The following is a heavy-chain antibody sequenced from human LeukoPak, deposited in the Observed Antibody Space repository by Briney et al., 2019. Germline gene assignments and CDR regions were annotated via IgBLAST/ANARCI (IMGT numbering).Heavy chain of an antibody. CDR3: TTDVTYCTNGVCYYYYYGMDV. Sequence: GGSLRLSCAASGFTFSNAWMSWVRQAPGKGLEWVGRIKSKTDGGTTDYAAPVKGRFTISRDDSENTLYLQMNSLKTEDTAVYYCTTDVTYCTNGVCYYYYYGMDVWGQGTTVTVSS. J-gene: IGHJ6*02. V-gene: IGHV3-15*01. CDR1: GFTFSNAW. D-gene: IGHD2-8*01. CDR2: IKSKTDGGTT.